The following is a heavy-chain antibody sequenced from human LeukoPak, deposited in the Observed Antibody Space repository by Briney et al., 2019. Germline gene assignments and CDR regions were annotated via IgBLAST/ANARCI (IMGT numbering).Heavy chain of an antibody. Sequence: GGSLRLSCAASGFTFSGYAMSWVRQAPGKGLEWVSAISGSGGSTYYADSVKGRFTISRDNSKNTLYLQMNSLRAEDTAVYYCAKDLHYPTERVVTATGVDYWGQGTLVTVSS. CDR1: GFTFSGYA. CDR2: ISGSGGST. CDR3: AKDLHYPTERVVTATGVDY. D-gene: IGHD2-21*02. J-gene: IGHJ4*02. V-gene: IGHV3-23*01.